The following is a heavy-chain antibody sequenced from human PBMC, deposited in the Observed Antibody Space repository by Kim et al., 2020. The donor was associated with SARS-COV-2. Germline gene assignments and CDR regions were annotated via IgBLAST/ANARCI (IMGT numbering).Heavy chain of an antibody. CDR2: SGNT. CDR3: ARLAAAAC. V-gene: IGHV1-8*01. D-gene: IGHD6-13*01. J-gene: IGHJ4*02. Sequence: SGNTGYAQKFQGRVTMTRNTSISTAYMELSSLRSEDTAVYYCARLAAAACWGQGTLVTVSS.